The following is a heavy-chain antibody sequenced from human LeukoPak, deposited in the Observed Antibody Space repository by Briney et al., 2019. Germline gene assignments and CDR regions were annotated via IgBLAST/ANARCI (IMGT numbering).Heavy chain of an antibody. CDR2: ISYDGSNK. J-gene: IGHJ4*02. CDR1: GFTFSSYA. CDR3: ARLAY. V-gene: IGHV3-30*01. Sequence: GGSLRLSCAASGFTFSSYAMHWVRQAPGKGLEWVAVISYDGSNKYYADSVKGRFTISRDNSKNTLYLQMNSLRAEDTAVYYCARLAYSGQGTLVTVSS.